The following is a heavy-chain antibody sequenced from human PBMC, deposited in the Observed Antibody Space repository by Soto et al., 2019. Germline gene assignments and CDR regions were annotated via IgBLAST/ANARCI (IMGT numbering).Heavy chain of an antibody. Sequence: GGSLRLSCAASGFTFSSFGMHWVRQAPGKGLEWVAAIWYDGSSTYYADSVEGRFTISRDNSKNTLYLQMNSLRAEDTAVYYCARDQGQWLDYWGQGTLVTVSS. CDR2: IWYDGSST. CDR1: GFTFSSFG. V-gene: IGHV3-33*01. J-gene: IGHJ4*02. CDR3: ARDQGQWLDY. D-gene: IGHD6-19*01.